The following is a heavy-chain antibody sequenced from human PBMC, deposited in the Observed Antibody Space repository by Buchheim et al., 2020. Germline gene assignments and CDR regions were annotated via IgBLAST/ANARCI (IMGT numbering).Heavy chain of an antibody. Sequence: QVQLQESGPGQVKPSETLSLTCTVSGGSISSDYWSWIRPSPGKGLEWIGCIFYSGNTHYNPSLKSRVTISSDKSKNQFSLKLNSVTAADTAVYYCARGSGNSWHLLHWGQGTL. J-gene: IGHJ1*01. CDR1: GGSISSDY. D-gene: IGHD6-13*01. V-gene: IGHV4-59*01. CDR3: ARGSGNSWHLLH. CDR2: IFYSGNT.